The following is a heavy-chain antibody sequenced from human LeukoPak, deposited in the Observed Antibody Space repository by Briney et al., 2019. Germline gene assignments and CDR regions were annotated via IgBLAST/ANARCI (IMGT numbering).Heavy chain of an antibody. Sequence: PGGSLRLSCAASGFTFSSYAMSWVRQAPGKGLEWVSAISGSGGSTYYPDSVKGRFTISRDNSKNTLYLQMNSLRAEDTAVYYCAKDTIAAPGASFDYYGMDVWGQGTTVTVSS. CDR2: ISGSGGST. D-gene: IGHD6-13*01. CDR3: AKDTIAAPGASFDYYGMDV. J-gene: IGHJ6*02. V-gene: IGHV3-23*01. CDR1: GFTFSSYA.